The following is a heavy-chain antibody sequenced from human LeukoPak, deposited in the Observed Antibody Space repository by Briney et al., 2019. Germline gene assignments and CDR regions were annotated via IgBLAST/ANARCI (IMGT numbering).Heavy chain of an antibody. D-gene: IGHD6-13*01. Sequence: SETLSPTCTVSGGSISGSSYYWGWIRQPPGKGLEWIGSIYYSGSTYYNPSLKSRVTISVDTSKNQFSLKLSSVTAADTAVYYCARESIAAALTDYWGQGTLVTVSS. V-gene: IGHV4-39*07. CDR3: ARESIAAALTDY. CDR1: GGSISGSSYY. J-gene: IGHJ4*02. CDR2: IYYSGST.